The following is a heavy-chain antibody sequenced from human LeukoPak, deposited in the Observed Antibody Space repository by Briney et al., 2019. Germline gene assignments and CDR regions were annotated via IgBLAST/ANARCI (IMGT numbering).Heavy chain of an antibody. CDR2: ISSRSTTI. V-gene: IGHV3-48*01. CDR1: GFTFSSYA. J-gene: IGHJ6*03. Sequence: PGGSLRLSCAASGFTFSSYAMTWVRQAPGKGLAWVSFISSRSTTIYYADSVKGRFTISRDNAKNSLYLQMNSLRAEDTAVYYCAREEYQLREGYYYYMDVWGKGTTVTVSS. CDR3: AREEYQLREGYYYYMDV. D-gene: IGHD2-2*01.